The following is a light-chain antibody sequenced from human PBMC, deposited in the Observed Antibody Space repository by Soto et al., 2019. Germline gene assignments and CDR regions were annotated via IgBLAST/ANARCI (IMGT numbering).Light chain of an antibody. Sequence: DIQMTQSPSSLSASVGDRVTLPCRASQSIRNWLAWYQQRPGKAPNLLIYKASSLESGVPSRFSGSGSGTEFSLTISSLQPDDFATYYCQLYNSYSQATFGQGTKVDIK. CDR2: KAS. V-gene: IGKV1-5*03. CDR3: QLYNSYSQAT. CDR1: QSIRNW. J-gene: IGKJ1*01.